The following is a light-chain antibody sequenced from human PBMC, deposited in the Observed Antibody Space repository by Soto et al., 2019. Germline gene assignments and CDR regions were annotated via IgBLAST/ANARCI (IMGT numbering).Light chain of an antibody. CDR3: QQYGSSGT. CDR1: QSVSNNY. J-gene: IGKJ1*01. V-gene: IGKV3-20*01. CDR2: GAS. Sequence: IVFTKSPGTVSLSPGKRATLSCRASQSVSNNYLAWYQQKPGQAPRLLIYGASNRATGIPDRFSGSGSGTDFTLTISRLEPEDFAVYYCQQYGSSGTFGQGTKVDI.